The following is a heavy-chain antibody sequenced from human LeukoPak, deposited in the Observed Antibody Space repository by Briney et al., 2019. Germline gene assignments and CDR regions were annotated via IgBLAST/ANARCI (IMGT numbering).Heavy chain of an antibody. J-gene: IGHJ4*02. CDR1: GYNFASYW. CDR3: ARWHPSWDFPY. Sequence: GESLKISCKGSGYNFASYWIGWVRRMPGKGLEWMGTIYPRDSDTRYSPSFPGQVTISADKSISTAYLQWSSLRASDTAMYYCARWHPSWDFPYWGQGTLVTVSS. D-gene: IGHD3-3*01. V-gene: IGHV5-51*01. CDR2: IYPRDSDT.